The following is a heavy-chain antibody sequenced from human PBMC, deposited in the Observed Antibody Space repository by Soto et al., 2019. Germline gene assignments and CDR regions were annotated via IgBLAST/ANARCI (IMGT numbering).Heavy chain of an antibody. V-gene: IGHV3-23*01. D-gene: IGHD6-19*01. Sequence: EVQLLESGGGLVQPGGSLRLSCAASGFTFSSYAMSWVRQAPGKGLEWVSAISGSGGSTYYADSVKGRFTISRDNSKNTLYLQMNSLRAEDTAVYYCAKMGDQWQIPNNWFDPWGQGTLVTVSS. J-gene: IGHJ5*02. CDR3: AKMGDQWQIPNNWFDP. CDR2: ISGSGGST. CDR1: GFTFSSYA.